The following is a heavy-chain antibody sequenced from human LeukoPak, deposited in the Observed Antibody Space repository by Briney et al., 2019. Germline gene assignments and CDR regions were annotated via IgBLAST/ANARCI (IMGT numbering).Heavy chain of an antibody. CDR3: ARQYNSGWFDS. D-gene: IGHD6-19*01. CDR2: SNPNNGGT. CDR1: GYTFTGYY. J-gene: IGHJ5*01. Sequence: ASVNVSCKASGYTFTGYYMHWVRQAPGQGLEWMGWSNPNNGGTYYAQKFQGRVTMTSDTSISTAFMELSRLRSDDAAVYYCARQYNSGWFDSWGQGTLVTVSS. V-gene: IGHV1-2*02.